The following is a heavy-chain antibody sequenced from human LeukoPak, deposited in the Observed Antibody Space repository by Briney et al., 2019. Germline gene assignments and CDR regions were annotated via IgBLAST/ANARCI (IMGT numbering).Heavy chain of an antibody. D-gene: IGHD2-2*01. CDR2: TYYRSTWYN. J-gene: IGHJ5*02. CDR1: GDSVSSNSAA. Sequence: SQTLSLTCAISGDSVSSNSAAWNWIRQSPSRGLEWLGRTYYRSTWYNDYAVSVRGRITVNPDTSKNQFSLHLNSVTPEDTAVYYCARRLTQYDCFDPWGQGILVTVSS. V-gene: IGHV6-1*01. CDR3: ARRLTQYDCFDP.